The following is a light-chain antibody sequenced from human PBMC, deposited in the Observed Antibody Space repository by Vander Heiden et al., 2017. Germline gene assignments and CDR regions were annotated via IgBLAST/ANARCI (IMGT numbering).Light chain of an antibody. CDR2: KDT. CDR3: QSADSSGARGV. Sequence: SYALTQPPSVSVSPGQTARITCPGDALPKQYAYWYQQKPGQAPVLVIYKDTERPSGIPERFSGSSSGTTVTLTISGVQSEDEADYYCQSADSSGARGVFGGGTKLTVL. J-gene: IGLJ3*02. CDR1: ALPKQY. V-gene: IGLV3-25*03.